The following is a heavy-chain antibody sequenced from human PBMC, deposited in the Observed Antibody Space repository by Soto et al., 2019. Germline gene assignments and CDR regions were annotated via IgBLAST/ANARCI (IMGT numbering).Heavy chain of an antibody. Sequence: SETLSLTCTVSGGSISSSSYYWSWIRQPPGKGLEWIGEINHSGSTNYNPSLKSRVTISVDTSKNQFSLKLSSVTAADTAVYYCARGLKVAYDYWGQGTLVTVSS. CDR1: GGSISSSSYY. J-gene: IGHJ4*02. V-gene: IGHV4-39*07. CDR2: INHSGST. CDR3: ARGLKVAYDY.